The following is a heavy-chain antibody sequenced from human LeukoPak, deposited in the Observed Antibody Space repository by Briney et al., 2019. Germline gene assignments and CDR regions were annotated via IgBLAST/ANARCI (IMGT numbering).Heavy chain of an antibody. J-gene: IGHJ3*02. V-gene: IGHV6-1*01. CDR1: GDSVSSNSAA. Sequence: SQTLSLTCAISGDSVSSNSAAWNWVRQSQSRGLEWVGRTYYRSKWHYDYAVSMKSRITINPDTSKNQFSLQLNSVTPEDTAVYYCARGHSSGWYRHDAFDIWGQGTMVTVSS. CDR2: TYYRSKWHY. CDR3: ARGHSSGWYRHDAFDI. D-gene: IGHD6-19*01.